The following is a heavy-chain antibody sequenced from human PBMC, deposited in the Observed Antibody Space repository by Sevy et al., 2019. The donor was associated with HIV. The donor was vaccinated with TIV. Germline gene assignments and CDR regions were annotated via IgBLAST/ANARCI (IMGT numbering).Heavy chain of an antibody. J-gene: IGHJ4*02. CDR1: GFTFSSYS. CDR3: ATEYYDSSGYYSLAVGY. CDR2: ISSSSSTI. Sequence: GGSLRLSCAASGFTFSSYSMNWVRQAPGKGLEWVSYISSSSSTIYYADSVKGRFTISRDNAKNSLYLQMNSLRAEDTAVYYCATEYYDSSGYYSLAVGYWGQGTLVTFSS. V-gene: IGHV3-48*01. D-gene: IGHD3-22*01.